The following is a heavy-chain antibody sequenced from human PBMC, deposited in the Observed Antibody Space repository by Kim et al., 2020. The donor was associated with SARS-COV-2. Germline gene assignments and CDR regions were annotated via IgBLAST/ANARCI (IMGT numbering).Heavy chain of an antibody. D-gene: IGHD6-19*01. CDR3: ARTPPRMRVAGRTFDY. Sequence: GLTGRFVVSLDTSVSTAYLQISSLKAEDTAVYYCARTPPRMRVAGRTFDYWGQGTLVTVSS. V-gene: IGHV7-4-1*02. J-gene: IGHJ4*02.